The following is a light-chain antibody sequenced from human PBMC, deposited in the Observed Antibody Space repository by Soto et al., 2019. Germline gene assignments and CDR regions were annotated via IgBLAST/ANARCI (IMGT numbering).Light chain of an antibody. J-gene: IGKJ3*01. V-gene: IGKV1-27*01. CDR3: QKSDSVPFT. CDR1: QGISNY. CDR2: GAS. Sequence: DIQMTQSPSSLSASVRDRVTITCRASQGISNYLAWYQQKPGKVPELLIYGASTLQSGVPSRFSGSGSRTDFTLTISSLQPEEVATYYWQKSDSVPFTFGPGTKVDRK.